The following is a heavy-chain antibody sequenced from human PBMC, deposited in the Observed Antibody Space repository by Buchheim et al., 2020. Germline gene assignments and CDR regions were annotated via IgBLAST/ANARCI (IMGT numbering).Heavy chain of an antibody. CDR1: GGSFSGYY. Sequence: QVQLQQWGAGLLKPSETLSLTCAVYGGSFSGYYWSWIRQPPGKGLEWIGEINHSGSTNYNPSLKSRVTLSVATSKHQFSLKLSSVTAADTAVYYCARTRSYYDSSGYYWGQGTL. CDR2: INHSGST. V-gene: IGHV4-34*01. CDR3: ARTRSYYDSSGYY. D-gene: IGHD3-22*01. J-gene: IGHJ4*02.